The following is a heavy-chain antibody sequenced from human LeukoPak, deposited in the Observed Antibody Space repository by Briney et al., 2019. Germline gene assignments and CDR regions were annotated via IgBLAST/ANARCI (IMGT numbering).Heavy chain of an antibody. Sequence: ASVKVSCKASGYTFTSYGISWVRQAPGQGLEWMGWISAYNGNTNCAQKLQGRVTMTTDTSTSTAYMELRSLRSDDTAVYYCARDLVDYDYVWGSYRYGYWGQGTLVTVSS. CDR1: GYTFTSYG. CDR2: ISAYNGNT. V-gene: IGHV1-18*01. D-gene: IGHD3-16*02. J-gene: IGHJ4*02. CDR3: ARDLVDYDYVWGSYRYGY.